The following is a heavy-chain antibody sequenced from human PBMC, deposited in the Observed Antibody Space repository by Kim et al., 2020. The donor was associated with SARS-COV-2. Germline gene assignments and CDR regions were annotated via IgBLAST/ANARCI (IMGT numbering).Heavy chain of an antibody. J-gene: IGHJ3*02. Sequence: GGSLRLSCSASGFTFSSYAMHWVRQAPGKGLEYVSAISSNGGSTYYADSVKGRFTISRDNSKNTLYLQMSSLRAEDTAVYYCVKGEATPGFGFDIWGQGTMVTVSS. CDR1: GFTFSSYA. D-gene: IGHD3-10*01. CDR3: VKGEATPGFGFDI. V-gene: IGHV3-64D*09. CDR2: ISSNGGST.